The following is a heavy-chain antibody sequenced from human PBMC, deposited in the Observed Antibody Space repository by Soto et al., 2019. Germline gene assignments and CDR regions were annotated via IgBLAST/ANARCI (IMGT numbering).Heavy chain of an antibody. D-gene: IGHD2-15*01. J-gene: IGHJ4*02. CDR1: GFSLSTNRVG. Sequence: QITLKESGPTLVKPTQTLTLTCTFSGFSLSTNRVGVGWIRQPPGKALEWLTLIYGDDNKNYSPSLKTRLTITKDTSKNQVVLTLPNMDPVDTATYYCAHSPAYCSGPGCASFDYWGLGTLVTVSS. CDR2: IYGDDNK. V-gene: IGHV2-5*02. CDR3: AHSPAYCSGPGCASFDY.